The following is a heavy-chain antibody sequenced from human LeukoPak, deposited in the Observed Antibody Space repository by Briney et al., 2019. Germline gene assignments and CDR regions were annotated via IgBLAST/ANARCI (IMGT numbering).Heavy chain of an antibody. CDR3: ARDSLYSSGFPFDY. CDR1: GITFSSLW. J-gene: IGHJ4*02. V-gene: IGHV3-7*03. CDR2: IKHDGSEE. D-gene: IGHD6-19*01. Sequence: SGGSLRLSCAASGITFSSLWMSWFRQAPGKGLEWVADIKHDGSEEHYVASVKGRFTISRDNAKLYLQMNSLRAEDTAVYYCARDSLYSSGFPFDYWGQGTLVTVSS.